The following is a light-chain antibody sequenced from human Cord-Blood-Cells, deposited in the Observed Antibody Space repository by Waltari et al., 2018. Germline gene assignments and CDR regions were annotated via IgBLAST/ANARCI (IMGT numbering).Light chain of an antibody. Sequence: EIVLTQSPATLSLSPGERATLSCRAGKSVSSYLAWYQQKPGQAPRLLIYDASNRATGIPARFSGRGSGTDFTLTISSLEPEDFAVYYCQQRSNWPITFGQGTRLEIK. CDR1: KSVSSY. CDR3: QQRSNWPIT. V-gene: IGKV3-11*01. J-gene: IGKJ5*01. CDR2: DAS.